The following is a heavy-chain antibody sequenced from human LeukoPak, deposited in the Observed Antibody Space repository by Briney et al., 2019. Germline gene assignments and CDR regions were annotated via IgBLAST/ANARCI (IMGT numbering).Heavy chain of an antibody. J-gene: IGHJ3*02. CDR3: ARRAAAGRDDAFDM. CDR2: MSSSSSYI. CDR1: GFTFSSYS. V-gene: IGHV3-21*01. D-gene: IGHD6-13*01. Sequence: VGSLRLSCAASGFTFSSYSMNWVRQTPGKGLEWVSYMSSSSSYIYYADSVKGRFTISRDNAKNSLHLQMSSLRAEDTAVYYCARRAAAGRDDAFDMWGQGTMVTVSS.